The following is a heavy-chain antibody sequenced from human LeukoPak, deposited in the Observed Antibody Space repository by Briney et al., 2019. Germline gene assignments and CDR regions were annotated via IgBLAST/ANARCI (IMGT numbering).Heavy chain of an antibody. CDR1: GFTFSSYG. D-gene: IGHD6-6*01. J-gene: IGHJ4*02. CDR3: AKDFGKQLHFDY. Sequence: GGSLRLSCAASGFTFSSYGMHWVRQAPGKGLEWVAFIRYDGSNKYYADSVKGRFTISRDNSKNTLYLQMNSLRAEDTAVYYCAKDFGKQLHFDYWGQGTLVTVSS. V-gene: IGHV3-30*02. CDR2: IRYDGSNK.